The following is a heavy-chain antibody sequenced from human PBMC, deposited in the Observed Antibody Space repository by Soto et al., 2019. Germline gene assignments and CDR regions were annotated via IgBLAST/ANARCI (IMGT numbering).Heavy chain of an antibody. V-gene: IGHV4-34*01. CDR1: GGSFSGYY. Sequence: QVQLQQWGAGLLKPSETLSLTCAVYGGSFSGYYWSWIRQPPGKGLEWIGEINHSGSTNYNPSLKSRVTISVDTSKNQFSLKLSSVTAADTAVYYCARCGSGPRYCSGGSCYVYEYFQHWGQGTLVTVSS. CDR2: INHSGST. D-gene: IGHD2-15*01. CDR3: ARCGSGPRYCSGGSCYVYEYFQH. J-gene: IGHJ1*01.